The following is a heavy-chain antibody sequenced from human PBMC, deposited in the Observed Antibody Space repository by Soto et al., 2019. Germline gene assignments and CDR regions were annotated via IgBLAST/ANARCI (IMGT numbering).Heavy chain of an antibody. J-gene: IGHJ5*02. D-gene: IGHD6-19*01. CDR3: ARESAVAALDP. V-gene: IGHV1-18*01. CDR1: GFIFTSYG. Sequence: ASVKVSCKASGFIFTSYGITWVRQAPGLGLEWMGWISAYNGNTNYAQKLQGRVTMTTDTSTSTAYMELRSLRSDDTVVYYCARESAVAALDPWGQGTLVTVSS. CDR2: ISAYNGNT.